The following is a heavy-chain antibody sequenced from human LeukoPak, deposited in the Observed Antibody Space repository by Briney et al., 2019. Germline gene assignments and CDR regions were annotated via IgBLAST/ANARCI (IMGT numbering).Heavy chain of an antibody. CDR2: IYYSGST. CDR1: GGSISSGGYY. Sequence: SETLSLACTVSGGSISSGGYYWSWIRQHPGKGLEWIGYIYYSGSTYYNPSLKSRVTISVDTSKNQFSLKLSSVTAADTAVYYCARARLRWYSFDYWGQGTLVTVSS. V-gene: IGHV4-31*03. J-gene: IGHJ4*02. CDR3: ARARLRWYSFDY. D-gene: IGHD4-23*01.